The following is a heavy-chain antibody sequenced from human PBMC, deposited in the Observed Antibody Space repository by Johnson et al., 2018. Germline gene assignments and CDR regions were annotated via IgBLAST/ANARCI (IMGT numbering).Heavy chain of an antibody. CDR3: ASGYYDSSGYFSEYFQH. J-gene: IGHJ1*01. CDR1: GFSFRRYW. V-gene: IGHV3-7*01. CDR2: IKKDGSEK. D-gene: IGHD3-22*01. Sequence: VQLVESGGGLVQPGGSLRLSCAASGFSFRRYWMSWVRQAPGKGLEWVANIKKDGSEKYYVESVKGRFTISRDNAKNSVYLQMNSLRAEDTAVYYCASGYYDSSGYFSEYFQHWGQGTLVTVSS.